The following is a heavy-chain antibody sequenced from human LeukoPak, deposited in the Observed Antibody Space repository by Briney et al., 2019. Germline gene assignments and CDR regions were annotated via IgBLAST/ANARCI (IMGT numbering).Heavy chain of an antibody. D-gene: IGHD3-10*01. CDR3: ARDSGMVRGTVDY. CDR1: GYTFTSYY. CDR2: INPSGGST. Sequence: ASVKVSCKSSGYTFTSYYMHWVRQAPGQGLEWMGIINPSGGSTSYAQKFQGRVTMTRDTSTSTVYMELSSLRSEDTAVYYCARDSGMVRGTVDYWGQGTLVTVS. V-gene: IGHV1-46*01. J-gene: IGHJ4*02.